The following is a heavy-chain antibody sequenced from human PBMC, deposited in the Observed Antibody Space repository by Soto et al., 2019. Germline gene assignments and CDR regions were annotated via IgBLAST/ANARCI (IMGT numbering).Heavy chain of an antibody. CDR2: IYYSGST. CDR1: GGSISSGGYY. V-gene: IGHV4-31*03. Sequence: LSLTCTVSGGSISSGGYYWSWIRQHPGKGLEWIGYIYYSGSTYYNPSLKSRVTISVDTSKNQFSLKLSSVTAADTAVYYCARPQLWGYRVAFDIWGQGTMVTVSS. D-gene: IGHD3-10*01. J-gene: IGHJ3*02. CDR3: ARPQLWGYRVAFDI.